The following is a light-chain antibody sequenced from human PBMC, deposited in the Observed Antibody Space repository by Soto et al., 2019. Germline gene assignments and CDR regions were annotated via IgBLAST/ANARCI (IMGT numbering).Light chain of an antibody. CDR3: TSYEGGGKYV. V-gene: IGLV2-14*01. CDR1: SSDVGAYNL. J-gene: IGLJ1*01. Sequence: QSVLTQPASVSGSPGQSVTISCTGTSSDVGAYNLVSWYQQYPGKVPKLIIYEVSNRPSGVSNRFSGSKSGNTASLTISGLQAEDEADYYCYTSYEGGGKYVFGTGTKLTVL. CDR2: EVS.